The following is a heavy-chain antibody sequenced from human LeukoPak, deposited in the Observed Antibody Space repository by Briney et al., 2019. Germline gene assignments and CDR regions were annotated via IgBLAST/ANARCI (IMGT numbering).Heavy chain of an antibody. CDR1: GGSISSYY. J-gene: IGHJ6*02. Sequence: PSETLSLTCTVSGGSISSYYWSWIRQPPGKGLEWIGYIYYSGSTNYNPSLKSRVTISVDTSKNQFSLKLSSVTAADTAVYYCARNYCSSTSCYNYGMDVWGQGTTVTVSS. CDR3: ARNYCSSTSCYNYGMDV. CDR2: IYYSGST. D-gene: IGHD2-2*01. V-gene: IGHV4-59*12.